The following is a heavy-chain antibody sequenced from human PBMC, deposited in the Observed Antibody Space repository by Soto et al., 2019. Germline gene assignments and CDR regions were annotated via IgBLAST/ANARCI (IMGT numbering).Heavy chain of an antibody. CDR1: GFTFNSYV. CDR2: ISTSGST. J-gene: IGHJ4*02. CDR3: ARDLRSASGWYAPGY. Sequence: GGSLRLSCAASGFTFNSYVMTWVRQAPGEGLEWVSSISTSGSTYYADSIKGRFTFSRDNSRNTVYLQMNSLRAEDTAVYYCARDLRSASGWYAPGYWGQGTLVTVSS. D-gene: IGHD6-19*01. V-gene: IGHV3-23*01.